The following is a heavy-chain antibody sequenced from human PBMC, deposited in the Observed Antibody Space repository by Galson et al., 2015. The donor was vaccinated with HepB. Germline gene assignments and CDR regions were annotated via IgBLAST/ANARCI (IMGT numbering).Heavy chain of an antibody. CDR2: ISSSSSYI. V-gene: IGHV3-21*01. D-gene: IGHD3-22*01. CDR1: GFTFSSYS. Sequence: SLRLSCAASGFTFSSYSMNWVRQAPGKGLEWVSSISSSSSYIYYADSVKGRFTISRDNAKNSLYLQMNSLRAEDTAVYYCARDQTYYYDSSALYYWGQGTLVTVSS. CDR3: ARDQTYYYDSSALYY. J-gene: IGHJ4*02.